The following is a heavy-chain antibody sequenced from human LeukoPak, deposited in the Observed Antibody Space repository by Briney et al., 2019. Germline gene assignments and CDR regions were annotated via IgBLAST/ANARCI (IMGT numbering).Heavy chain of an antibody. CDR2: ISGSGGST. CDR3: AGSSSWYYYYGMDV. Sequence: GGSLRLSCAASGFTFSSYAMSWVRQAPGKRLEWVSAISGSGGSTYYADSVKGRFTISRDNSKNTLYLQMNSLRAEDTAVYYCAGSSSWYYYYGMDVWGQGTTVTVSS. D-gene: IGHD6-13*01. CDR1: GFTFSSYA. J-gene: IGHJ6*02. V-gene: IGHV3-23*01.